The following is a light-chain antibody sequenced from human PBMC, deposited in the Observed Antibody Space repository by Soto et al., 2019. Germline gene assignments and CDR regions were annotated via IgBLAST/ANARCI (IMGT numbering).Light chain of an antibody. J-gene: IGKJ5*01. CDR2: KAS. V-gene: IGKV1-5*03. CDR1: QSISSW. CDR3: QQYNSWPPIT. Sequence: DIQMTQSPSTLSASVGDRVTITCRASQSISSWLAWYQQKPGKAPKLLIYKASSLESGVPARFSGGGSGTEFTLTISSLQSEDFAVYYCQQYNSWPPITFGQGTRLEI.